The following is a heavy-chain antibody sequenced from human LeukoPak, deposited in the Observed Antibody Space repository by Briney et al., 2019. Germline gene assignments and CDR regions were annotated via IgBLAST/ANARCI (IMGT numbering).Heavy chain of an antibody. CDR3: ATMVRGVLVYFDY. CDR2: INHSGST. CDR1: GGSFSGYY. Sequence: SETLSLTCAVYGGSFSGYYWRWLRQPPGKGLEWIGEINHSGSTNYNPSLKSRVTISVDTSKNQFSLKLSSVTAADTAVYYCATMVRGVLVYFDYWGQGTLVTVSS. J-gene: IGHJ4*02. D-gene: IGHD3-10*01. V-gene: IGHV4-34*01.